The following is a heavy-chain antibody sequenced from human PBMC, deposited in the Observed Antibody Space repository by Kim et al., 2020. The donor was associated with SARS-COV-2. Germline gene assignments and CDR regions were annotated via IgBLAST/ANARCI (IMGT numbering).Heavy chain of an antibody. CDR1: GFTFSSYA. CDR3: AKADTYYYGSGSYIDPYYYYYYGMDF. J-gene: IGHJ6*02. Sequence: GGSLRLSCAASGFTFSSYAMSWVRQAPGKGLEWVSAISGSGGSTYYADSVKGRFTISRDNSKNTLYLQMNSLRAEDTAVYYCAKADTYYYGSGSYIDPYYYYYYGMDFWGQGTTVTVSS. V-gene: IGHV3-23*01. CDR2: ISGSGGST. D-gene: IGHD3-10*01.